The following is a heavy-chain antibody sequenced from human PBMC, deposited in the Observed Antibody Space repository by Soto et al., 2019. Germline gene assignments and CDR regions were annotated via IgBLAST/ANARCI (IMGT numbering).Heavy chain of an antibody. V-gene: IGHV1-18*01. J-gene: IGHJ6*02. CDR3: ARVNIFGADTSPPCNYGMDV. D-gene: IGHD3-3*02. CDR1: GYTFSRYG. CDR2: ISGYNVDT. Sequence: QAQLVQSGGEVKKPGASVKVSCTASGYTFSRYGFSWVRQAPGHGLEGMGRISGYNVDTKYSQKFQERVTMTTDKSTNTAYMGLRRLTSDDTAVYYCARVNIFGADTSPPCNYGMDVWGQGTTVTVSS.